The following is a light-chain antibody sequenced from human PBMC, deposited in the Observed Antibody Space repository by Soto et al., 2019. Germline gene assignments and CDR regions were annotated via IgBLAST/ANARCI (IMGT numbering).Light chain of an antibody. V-gene: IGKV1-6*01. CDR2: ATS. CDR3: LQDYSYTLT. J-gene: IGKJ4*01. Sequence: AIQMTQFPSSLSASVDDRVTITCRASQDIRSDLGWYQQRPGKAPKXLIYATSSLQSGVPSRFSGSGSGTDGTLTISSLQKEDFATYYCLQDYSYTLTFGGGTKVDIK. CDR1: QDIRSD.